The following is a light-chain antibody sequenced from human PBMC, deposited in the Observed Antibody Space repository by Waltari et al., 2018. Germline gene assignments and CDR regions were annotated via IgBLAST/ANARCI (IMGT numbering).Light chain of an antibody. CDR2: GTS. J-gene: IGKJ2*01. V-gene: IGKV3-20*01. CDR3: QQYGSPPFT. CDR1: QSVSSSY. Sequence: EIVLTQSPGTLPLSPGERATVSCRASQSVSSSYLGWYQQKLGQAPRLLIYGTSNRAFGIPDRLNGSGSGTDFSLTISRLEPEDFAVYYCQQYGSPPFTFGQGTKVEMK.